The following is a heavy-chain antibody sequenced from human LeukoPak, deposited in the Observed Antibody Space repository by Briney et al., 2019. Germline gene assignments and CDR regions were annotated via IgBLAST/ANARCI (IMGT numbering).Heavy chain of an antibody. V-gene: IGHV4-59*01. J-gene: IGHJ5*02. CDR2: IYHSGDT. Sequence: SETLSLTCTVSGGSISTFYWNWIRQPPVKGLEWIGYIYHSGDTRYNPSLKSRVTISVDTSKSQFSLKVSSVTAADTAVYYCARGGYSGSDWTTWGQGTLVTVSS. CDR1: GGSISTFY. CDR3: ARGGYSGSDWTT. D-gene: IGHD5-12*01.